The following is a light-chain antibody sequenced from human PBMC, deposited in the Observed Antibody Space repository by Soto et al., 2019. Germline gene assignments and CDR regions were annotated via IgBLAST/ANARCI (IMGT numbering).Light chain of an antibody. CDR2: GAS. Sequence: EIVLTQSPGTRSLSPGERATLSCRASQSVSNNYLAWYQQKPGQAPRLLIYGASNRATGIPDRFSGSGSGTDFTLTISRLEPEDFAVYYCQQYGSSPITFGQGTRLEI. J-gene: IGKJ5*01. CDR1: QSVSNNY. V-gene: IGKV3-20*01. CDR3: QQYGSSPIT.